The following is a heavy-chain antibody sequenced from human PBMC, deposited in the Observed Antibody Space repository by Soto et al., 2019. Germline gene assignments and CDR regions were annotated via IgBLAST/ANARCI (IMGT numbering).Heavy chain of an antibody. D-gene: IGHD3-22*01. Sequence: TLSLTCRVSGASVSSNIYYWTWIRQHPGKGPEWIGHIYYSGSTYYNPSLKSRVTISLDMSKNQFSLKLTSVSAADTAVYYCERGYDYDSGGYLFDYWGQGTLVTVYS. CDR2: IYYSGST. CDR3: ERGYDYDSGGYLFDY. J-gene: IGHJ4*02. CDR1: GASVSSNIYY. V-gene: IGHV4-31*03.